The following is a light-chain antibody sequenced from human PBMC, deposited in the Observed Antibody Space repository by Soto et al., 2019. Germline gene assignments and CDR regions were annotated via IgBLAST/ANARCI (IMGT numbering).Light chain of an antibody. Sequence: DIQMPQSPSTLSASVGDRVTITCRASQSISSWLAWYQQKPGKAPKLLIYAASSLESGVPSRFSGSGSGTEFILSISSLQPEDFATYYCQQYNSYQGTFGQGTKVEIK. CDR1: QSISSW. V-gene: IGKV1-5*01. J-gene: IGKJ1*01. CDR2: AAS. CDR3: QQYNSYQGT.